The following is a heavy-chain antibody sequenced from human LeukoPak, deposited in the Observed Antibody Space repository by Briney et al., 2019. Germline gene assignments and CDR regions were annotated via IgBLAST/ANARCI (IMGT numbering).Heavy chain of an antibody. Sequence: QPGGSLRLSCAASGLTFSSHWMHWVRQAPGKGLVWVSRITNDGSSTTYADSVKGRFTISRDNSKNTLYLQMNSLRAEDTAVYYCAKDTARRRYFDWLFLGMDVWGQGTTVTVSS. D-gene: IGHD3-9*01. J-gene: IGHJ6*02. V-gene: IGHV3-74*01. CDR2: ITNDGSST. CDR1: GLTFSSHW. CDR3: AKDTARRRYFDWLFLGMDV.